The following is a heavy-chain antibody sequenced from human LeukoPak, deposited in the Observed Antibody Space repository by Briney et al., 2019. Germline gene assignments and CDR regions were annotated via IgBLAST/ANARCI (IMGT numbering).Heavy chain of an antibody. CDR2: IWYDGSNK. CDR3: AKDVDLNHQPMYYFDY. CDR1: GFTFSSYS. V-gene: IGHV3-33*06. D-gene: IGHD2-2*01. J-gene: IGHJ4*02. Sequence: GRSLRLSCAASGFTFSSYSMHWVRQAPGKGLEWVAVIWYDGSNKYYADSVKGRFTISRDNSKNTLYLQMNSLRAEDTAVYYCAKDVDLNHQPMYYFDYWGQGTLVTVSS.